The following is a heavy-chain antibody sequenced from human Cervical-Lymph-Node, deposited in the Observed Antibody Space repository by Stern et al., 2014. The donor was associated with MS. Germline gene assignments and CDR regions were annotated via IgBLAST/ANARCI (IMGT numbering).Heavy chain of an antibody. CDR2: ISWNSGSI. V-gene: IGHV3-9*01. CDR3: ARDAWPAASGPLIDY. Sequence: EVQLEESGGGLVQPGRSLRLSCAASGFTFDDYAMHWVRQAPGKGLEWVSGISWNSGSIGYADSVKGRFTISRDNAKNSLYLQMNSLRAEDSAVYYCARDAWPAASGPLIDYWGRGTLVTVSS. CDR1: GFTFDDYA. D-gene: IGHD6-13*01. J-gene: IGHJ4*02.